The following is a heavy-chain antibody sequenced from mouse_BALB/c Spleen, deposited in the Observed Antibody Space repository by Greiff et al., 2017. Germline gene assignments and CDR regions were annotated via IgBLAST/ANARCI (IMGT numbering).Heavy chain of an antibody. Sequence: QVQLQQPGAELVKPGAPVKLSCKASGYTFTSYWMNWVKQRPGRGLEWIGRIDPSDSETHYNQKFKDKATLTVDKSSSTAYIQLSSLTSEDTAVYYCARAPYYYARSDDWYFEVWGAGTTGTVSS. CDR3: ARAPYYYARSDDWYFEV. V-gene: IGHV1-69*02. D-gene: IGHD1-1*02. CDR1: GYTFTSYW. J-gene: IGHJ1*01. CDR2: IDPSDSET.